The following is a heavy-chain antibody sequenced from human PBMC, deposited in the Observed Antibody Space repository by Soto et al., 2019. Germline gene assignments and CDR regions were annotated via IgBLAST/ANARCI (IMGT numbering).Heavy chain of an antibody. Sequence: EVQLLESGGGLVQPGGSLRLSCAASGFTFSNYAMSWVRQAPGKGLEWVSTISGSGGGIFYVDSVGGRFTISRDNSKNTLYLHMDSLLAEDTALYFCAKDVDFITPYYFDYWGQGTLVTVSS. CDR2: ISGSGGGI. V-gene: IGHV3-23*01. CDR3: AKDVDFITPYYFDY. J-gene: IGHJ4*02. CDR1: GFTFSNYA. D-gene: IGHD2-15*01.